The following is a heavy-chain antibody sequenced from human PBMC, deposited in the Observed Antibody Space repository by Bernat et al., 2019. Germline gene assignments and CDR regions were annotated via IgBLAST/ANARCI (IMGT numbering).Heavy chain of an antibody. CDR2: IDPSDSYT. V-gene: IGHV5-10-1*03. D-gene: IGHD3-3*01. CDR1: GYSFTSYW. J-gene: IGHJ5*02. CDR3: ARLSDDFWSGYYHFDP. Sequence: EVQLVQSGAEVKKPGESLRISCKGSGYSFTSYWISWVRQMPGKGLEWMGRIDPSDSYTNYSPSFHGHVTISADKSISTAYLQWSSLKASDTAMYYCARLSDDFWSGYYHFDPWGQGTLVTVSS.